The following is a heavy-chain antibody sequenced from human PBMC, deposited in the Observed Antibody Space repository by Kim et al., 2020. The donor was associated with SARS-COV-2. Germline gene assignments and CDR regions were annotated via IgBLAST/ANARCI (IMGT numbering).Heavy chain of an antibody. CDR2: INHSGST. CDR3: ARADSGYDPAGYDAFDI. Sequence: SETLSLTCAVYGGSFSGYYWSWIRQPPGKGLEWIGEINHSGSTNYNPSLKSRVTISVDTSKNQFSLKLSSVTAADTAVYYCARADSGYDPAGYDAFDIWGQGTMVTVSS. J-gene: IGHJ3*02. CDR1: GGSFSGYY. D-gene: IGHD5-12*01. V-gene: IGHV4-34*01.